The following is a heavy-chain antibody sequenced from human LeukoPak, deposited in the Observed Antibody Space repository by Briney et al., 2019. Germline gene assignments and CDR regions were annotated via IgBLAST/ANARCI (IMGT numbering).Heavy chain of an antibody. V-gene: IGHV3-21*01. CDR3: ASEGYYYYYMDV. CDR1: GFTFSSYS. CDR2: IGSSSTYK. J-gene: IGHJ6*03. Sequence: PGGSLRLSCAASGFTFSSYSMNWVRQAPGKGLEWVSSIGSSSTYKYYADSVKGRFTISRDNAKNSLYLQMNSLRAEDTAVYYCASEGYYYYYMDVWGKGTTVTISS.